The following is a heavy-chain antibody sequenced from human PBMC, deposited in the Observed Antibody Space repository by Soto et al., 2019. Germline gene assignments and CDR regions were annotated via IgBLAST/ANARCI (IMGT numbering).Heavy chain of an antibody. J-gene: IGHJ4*02. CDR2: INAGNGNT. CDR1: GYTFTSYA. Sequence: ASVKVSCKASGYTFTSYAMHWVRQAPGQRLEWMGWINAGNGNTKYSQKFQGRVTITRDTSASTAYMELSSLRSEDTAVYYCARSTTTVTGHQDYWGQGTLVTVSS. V-gene: IGHV1-3*01. D-gene: IGHD4-17*01. CDR3: ARSTTTVTGHQDY.